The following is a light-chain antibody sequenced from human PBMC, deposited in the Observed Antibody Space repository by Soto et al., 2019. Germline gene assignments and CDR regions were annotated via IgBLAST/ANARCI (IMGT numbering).Light chain of an antibody. Sequence: QSVLTQPPSASGAPGQGISISCSGSSSNIGGNSVSWYRQVPGPAPKLLIFSNHQRPSGVPDRFSGSKSGTAASLAISGLQSEDEADYYCSTWDDSLRGLVFGGGTKVTVL. V-gene: IGLV1-44*01. CDR3: STWDDSLRGLV. CDR2: SNH. J-gene: IGLJ2*01. CDR1: SSNIGGNS.